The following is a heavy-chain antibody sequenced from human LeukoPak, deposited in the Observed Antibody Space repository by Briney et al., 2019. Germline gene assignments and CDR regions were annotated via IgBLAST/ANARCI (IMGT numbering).Heavy chain of an antibody. CDR1: GFTFSSYW. J-gene: IGHJ4*02. Sequence: GGSLRLSCAASGFTFSSYWMNWVRQAPGKGLEWVANIKQDGSEKYYVDSVKGRLTISRDNAKNSLYLQMNSLRAEDTAVYFCARGGVDYYGSGTYYLMYYFDYWGQGALVTVPS. V-gene: IGHV3-7*03. D-gene: IGHD3-10*01. CDR3: ARGGVDYYGSGTYYLMYYFDY. CDR2: IKQDGSEK.